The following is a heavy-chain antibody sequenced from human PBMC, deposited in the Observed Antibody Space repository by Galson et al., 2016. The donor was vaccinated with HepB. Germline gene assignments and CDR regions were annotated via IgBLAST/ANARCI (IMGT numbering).Heavy chain of an antibody. CDR2: IIPIFGTA. D-gene: IGHD4-17*01. CDR3: AQPRTTVTTLYYSYGMDV. CDR1: GGTFSNYA. J-gene: IGHJ6*02. Sequence: SVKVSCKASGGTFSNYAISWVRQAPGQGLEWMGGIIPIFGTANYAQKFQGRVTITADESTSTAYMELSSLRSEDTAVYYCAQPRTTVTTLYYSYGMDVWGQGTTVTVSS. V-gene: IGHV1-69*13.